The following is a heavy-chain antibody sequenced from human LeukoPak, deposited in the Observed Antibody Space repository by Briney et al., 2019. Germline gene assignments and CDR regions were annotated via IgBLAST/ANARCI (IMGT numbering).Heavy chain of an antibody. CDR1: GFTFSLYW. CDR3: ARGRSTEY. CDR2: IKHDGSEK. Sequence: GGSLRLSCVASGFTFSLYWMTWVRQAPGKGLEWVANIKHDGSEKYYVDSVKGRFTISRDNAKKSLYLQMNSLRGEDTAVYYCARGRSTEYWGQGALVTVSS. V-gene: IGHV3-7*01. J-gene: IGHJ4*02.